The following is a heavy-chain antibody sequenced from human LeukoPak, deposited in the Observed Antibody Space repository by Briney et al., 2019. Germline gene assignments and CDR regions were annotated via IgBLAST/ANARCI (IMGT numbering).Heavy chain of an antibody. CDR1: GYTFTSYD. D-gene: IGHD5-12*01. J-gene: IGHJ4*02. V-gene: IGHV1-8*01. CDR3: AREYSGYDYCDY. Sequence: ASLKVSCKASGYTFTSYDINWVRQATGQGLERMGWMNPNSGNTGYAQKFQGRVTMTRNTSISTAYMELSSLRSEDTAVYYCAREYSGYDYCDYWGQGTLVTVSS. CDR2: MNPNSGNT.